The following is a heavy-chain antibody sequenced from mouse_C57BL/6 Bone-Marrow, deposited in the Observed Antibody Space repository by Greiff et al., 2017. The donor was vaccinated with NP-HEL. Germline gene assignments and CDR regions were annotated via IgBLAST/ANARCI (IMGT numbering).Heavy chain of an antibody. CDR1: GYSITSGYD. Sequence: EVHLVESGPGMVKPSQSLSLTCTVTGYSITSGYDWHWIRHFPGNKLEWMGYISYSGSTNYNPSLKSLISITPDTSKNHFFLKLNSVTTEGTATYYCARGTMDYWGQGTSVTVSS. CDR3: ARGTMDY. J-gene: IGHJ4*01. V-gene: IGHV3-1*01. CDR2: ISYSGST. D-gene: IGHD2-14*01.